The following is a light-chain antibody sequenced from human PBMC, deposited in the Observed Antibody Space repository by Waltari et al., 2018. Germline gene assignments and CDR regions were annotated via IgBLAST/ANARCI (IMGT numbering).Light chain of an antibody. Sequence: QSALTQPPSASGSPGQSVTLSCTGTSSDVGGYNYVSWYQQHPGKAPKLMIYEVNKRPSGVPDRFSGSKSGNTASLTVSGLQAEDEADYYCSSYAGSNNLGVFGGGTKLTVL. CDR1: SSDVGGYNY. CDR3: SSYAGSNNLGV. V-gene: IGLV2-8*01. J-gene: IGLJ2*01. CDR2: EVN.